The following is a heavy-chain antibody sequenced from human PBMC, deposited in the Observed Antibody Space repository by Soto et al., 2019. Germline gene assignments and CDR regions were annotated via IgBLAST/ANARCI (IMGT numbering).Heavy chain of an antibody. V-gene: IGHV3-74*01. J-gene: IGHJ6*02. D-gene: IGHD2-2*01. Sequence: EVQLVESGGGLVQPGGSLRLSCAASGFTFSSYWMHWVRQAPGKGLVWVSRINSDGSSTSYADSAKGRFTISRDNAKNTLYLQMHSLRAEDTAVYYCARDRSMYCSSTSCYLYYYYYGMDVWGQGTTVTVSS. CDR1: GFTFSSYW. CDR3: ARDRSMYCSSTSCYLYYYYYGMDV. CDR2: INSDGSST.